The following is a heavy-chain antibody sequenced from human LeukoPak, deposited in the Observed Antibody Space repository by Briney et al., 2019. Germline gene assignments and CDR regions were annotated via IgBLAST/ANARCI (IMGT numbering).Heavy chain of an antibody. CDR3: AGFFYDNSGDAFDI. J-gene: IGHJ3*02. V-gene: IGHV1-69*15. CDR2: LIPIYGSA. D-gene: IGHD3-22*01. CDR1: GGSFTFTSHA. Sequence: SVKVSCKASGGSFTFTSHAISWVRQAPGQGLEWMGRLIPIYGSANYAQKFQGRVTITSDESTRTVYMELSSLRPEDSAVHYCAGFFYDNSGDAFDIWGQGTMVTVSS.